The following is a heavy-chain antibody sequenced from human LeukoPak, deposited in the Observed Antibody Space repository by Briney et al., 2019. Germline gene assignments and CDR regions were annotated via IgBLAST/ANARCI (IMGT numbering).Heavy chain of an antibody. CDR2: ISGDGCST. V-gene: IGHV3-43*02. Sequence: PGGSLRLSCAAPGFMFHDYDIHWVRKAPGKGLEWVSLISGDGCSTFYADPVKGRFNISRDNSKNSLYLQMNSLRSDDTALYYCARESESSGWYDYWGQGTLVTVSS. J-gene: IGHJ4*02. D-gene: IGHD6-19*01. CDR1: GFMFHDYD. CDR3: ARESESSGWYDY.